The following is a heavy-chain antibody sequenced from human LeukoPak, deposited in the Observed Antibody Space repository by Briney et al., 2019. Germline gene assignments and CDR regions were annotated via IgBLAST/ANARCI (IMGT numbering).Heavy chain of an antibody. CDR2: IYTSGST. V-gene: IGHV4-4*09. D-gene: IGHD3-16*01. Sequence: SETLSLTCTVSGGSISSYYWSWIRQPPGKGLEWIGYIYTSGSTNYNPSLKSRVTISVDTSKNQFSLKLSSVTAADTAVYYCARLAIGVGQGFDYWGQGTLVTVSS. J-gene: IGHJ4*02. CDR3: ARLAIGVGQGFDY. CDR1: GGSISSYY.